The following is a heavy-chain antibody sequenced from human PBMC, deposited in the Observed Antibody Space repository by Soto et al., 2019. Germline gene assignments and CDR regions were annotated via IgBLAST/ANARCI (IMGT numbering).Heavy chain of an antibody. CDR2: IDVSGAST. V-gene: IGHV3-23*01. CDR3: AKGQSSSWSQTGGMDV. D-gene: IGHD6-13*01. Sequence: EVQLLESWGGLVQPGGSRRLSWADSGFTFSIFDMSWVRQAPGKWLAWLSGIDVSGASTYYADAVKGRFTISRDDSKNTMYLNMNGLRAEDTAVYYCAKGQSSSWSQTGGMDVWGQGTTGTVSS. J-gene: IGHJ6*02. CDR1: GFTFSIFD.